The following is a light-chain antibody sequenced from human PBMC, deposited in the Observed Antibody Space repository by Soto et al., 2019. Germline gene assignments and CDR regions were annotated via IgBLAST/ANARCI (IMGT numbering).Light chain of an antibody. V-gene: IGLV2-8*01. CDR2: EVS. CDR1: SSDVGGYKY. Sequence: QSALTQPPSASGSPGQSVTISCTGTSSDVGGYKYVSWYQQHPGKAPKLMIFEVSKRPSGVPDRFSGSKSGNTASLTVSGLQSEYEADYYCCSYAGSNNLVFGGGTKVTVL. J-gene: IGLJ2*01. CDR3: CSYAGSNNLV.